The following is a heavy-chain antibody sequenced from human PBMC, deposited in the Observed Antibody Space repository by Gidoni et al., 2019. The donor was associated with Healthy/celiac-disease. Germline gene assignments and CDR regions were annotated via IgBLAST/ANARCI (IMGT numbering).Heavy chain of an antibody. CDR2: IYHRGST. J-gene: IGHJ6*02. V-gene: IGHV4-4*02. D-gene: IGHD1-26*01. CDR3: SRWGLALYGMDV. Sequence: QVQLQESGPGLVKPSGTLSLTCAVSGGSISSSNWWSWVRQPPGKGLEWIGEIYHRGSTNYDPFLKGRVTILGNKSKNQVPLKPSAGTAADPAVYYCSRWGLALYGMDVWGQGTTVTVSS. CDR1: GGSISSSNW.